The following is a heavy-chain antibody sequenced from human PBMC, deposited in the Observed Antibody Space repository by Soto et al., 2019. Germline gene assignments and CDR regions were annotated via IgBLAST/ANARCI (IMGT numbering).Heavy chain of an antibody. D-gene: IGHD3-22*01. Sequence: GASVKVSCKASGYTFTGYYMHWVRQAPGQGLEWLGWITPNSGGTNYAQKFQGRVTMTRDTSISTAYMELSRLRSEDTTVYFCARDLGCIGSSGLFTNRFKPWGEGSLVTVSS. V-gene: IGHV1-2*02. CDR2: ITPNSGGT. CDR1: GYTFTGYY. CDR3: ARDLGCIGSSGLFTNRFKP. J-gene: IGHJ5*02.